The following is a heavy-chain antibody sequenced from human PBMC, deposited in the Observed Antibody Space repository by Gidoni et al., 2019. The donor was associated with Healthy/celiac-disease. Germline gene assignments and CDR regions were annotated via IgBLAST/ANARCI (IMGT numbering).Heavy chain of an antibody. J-gene: IGHJ5*02. V-gene: IGHV3-23*01. CDR1: GFTFSSYA. D-gene: IGHD6-19*01. CDR2: SSGSGGST. CDR3: AKGPSSGWIKNWFDP. Sequence: EVQLLESGGGLVQPGGSLRLSCAASGFTFSSYAMSWVRQAPGKGLEWVSASSGSGGSTYNADSVKGRFTISRDNSKNTLYLQMNSLRAEDTAVYYCAKGPSSGWIKNWFDPWGQGTLVTVSS.